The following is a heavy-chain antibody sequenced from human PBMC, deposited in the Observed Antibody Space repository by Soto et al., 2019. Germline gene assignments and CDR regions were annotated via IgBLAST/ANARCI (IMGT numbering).Heavy chain of an antibody. J-gene: IGHJ4*02. CDR3: AKGSIEYYDFWSGYYKAESFDY. CDR1: GFTFSSYA. CDR2: ISGSGGST. D-gene: IGHD3-3*01. Sequence: EVQLLESGGGLVQPGGSLRLSCAASGFTFSSYAMSWVRQAPGKGLEWVSAISGSGGSTYYAESVKGRFTISRDNSQNTLYLQMNSLRAEDTAVYYCAKGSIEYYDFWSGYYKAESFDYWGQGTLVTVSS. V-gene: IGHV3-23*01.